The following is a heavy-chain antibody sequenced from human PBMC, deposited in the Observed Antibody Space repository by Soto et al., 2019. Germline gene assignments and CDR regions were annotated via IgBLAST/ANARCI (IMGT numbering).Heavy chain of an antibody. D-gene: IGHD2-15*01. V-gene: IGHV1-69*02. CDR2: ITPILGIA. J-gene: IGHJ5*02. CDR1: GGTFSSYT. Sequence: QVQLVQSGAEVKKPGSSVKVSCKASGGTFSSYTISWVRQAPGQGLEWMGRITPILGIANYAQKFQGRVTITADKSTSTAYMELSSLRSEDTAVYYCARAGYCSGGSCYSSTFDPWGQGTLVTVSS. CDR3: ARAGYCSGGSCYSSTFDP.